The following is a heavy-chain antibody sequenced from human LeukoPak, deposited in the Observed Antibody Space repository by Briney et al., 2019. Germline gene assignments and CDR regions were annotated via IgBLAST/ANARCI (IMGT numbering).Heavy chain of an antibody. D-gene: IGHD6-19*01. CDR3: ARGPGIAVAVDY. Sequence: SETLSLTCAVYGGSFSDYYWSWIRQPPGKGLEWIGEINHSGSTNYNPSLKCRVTISVDTSKNKFSLKLSSVPDADTAVYYCARGPGIAVAVDYWGQGTLVTVSS. CDR1: GGSFSDYY. J-gene: IGHJ4*02. V-gene: IGHV4-34*01. CDR2: INHSGST.